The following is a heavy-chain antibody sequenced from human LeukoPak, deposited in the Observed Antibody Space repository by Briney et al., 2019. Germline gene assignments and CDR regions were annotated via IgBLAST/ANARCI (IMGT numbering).Heavy chain of an antibody. J-gene: IGHJ4*02. CDR1: GYTFTNYA. CDR3: ARHEIPFQLGEWYFNC. D-gene: IGHD1-26*01. CDR2: ISAANGNT. V-gene: IGHV1-3*01. Sequence: ASVKVSCKTSGYTFTNYALHWVRQAPGQRLEWMGWISAANGNTRYSQKFQGRVTITRDTSASTAYMELSSLRSEDTAVYYCARHEIPFQLGEWYFNCWGQGTLVTVSS.